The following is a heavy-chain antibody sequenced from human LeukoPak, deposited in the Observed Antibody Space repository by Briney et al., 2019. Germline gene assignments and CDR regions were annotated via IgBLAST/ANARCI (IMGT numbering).Heavy chain of an antibody. V-gene: IGHV3-66*01. CDR3: ARGLSRAAFDY. J-gene: IGHJ4*02. D-gene: IGHD6-13*01. CDR1: GFTFDDYG. Sequence: GGSLRLSCAASGFTFDDYGMSWVRQAPGKGLEWVSVIYSGGSTYYADSVKGRFTISRDNSKNTLYLQMNSLRAEDTAVYYCARGLSRAAFDYWGQGTLVTVSS. CDR2: IYSGGST.